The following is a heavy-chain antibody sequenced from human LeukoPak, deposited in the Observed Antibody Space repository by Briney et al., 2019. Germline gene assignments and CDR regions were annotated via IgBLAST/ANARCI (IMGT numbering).Heavy chain of an antibody. CDR3: AKESCSSSYGGGFEH. V-gene: IGHV3-30*18. J-gene: IGHJ1*01. CDR2: ISYDGSTK. CDR1: GFTLSTQG. Sequence: GGSLRLSCAHSGFTLSTQGMQRFRQAPGKGLEWVAVISYDGSTKYYADSVKGRFTISRDNSKSTLCLQMNSLRAEDTAVYSCAKESCSSSYGGGFEHRGQGTLVTVSS. D-gene: IGHD4-23*01.